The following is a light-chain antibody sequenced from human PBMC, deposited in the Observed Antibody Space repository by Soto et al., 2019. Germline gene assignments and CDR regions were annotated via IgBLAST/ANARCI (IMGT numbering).Light chain of an antibody. V-gene: IGLV2-23*02. CDR3: SSYADSVTHYV. CDR1: SSDVGSYNL. Sequence: QSVLTQPASVSGSPGQSITISCTGTSSDVGSYNLVSWYQQHPDKAPKLMIYEVTKRPSGVSNRFSGSKSGNTASLTISGLQAEDEADYYCSSYADSVTHYVFGAGTKDTDL. J-gene: IGLJ1*01. CDR2: EVT.